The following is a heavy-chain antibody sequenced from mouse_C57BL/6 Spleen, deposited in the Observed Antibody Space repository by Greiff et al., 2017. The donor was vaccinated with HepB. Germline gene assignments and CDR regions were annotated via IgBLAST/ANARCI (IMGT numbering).Heavy chain of an antibody. CDR3: ARGDNYAMGY. V-gene: IGHV1-54*01. J-gene: IGHJ4*01. Sequence: VKLMESVAELVRPGTSVKVSCKASGYTFTNYLIEWVKQRPGQGLEWIGVINPGSGGTNYNEKFKGKATLTADKSSSTAYMQLSSLTSEDTAVYFCARGDNYAMGYWGHGTSVT. CDR2: INPGSGGT. CDR1: GYTFTNYL.